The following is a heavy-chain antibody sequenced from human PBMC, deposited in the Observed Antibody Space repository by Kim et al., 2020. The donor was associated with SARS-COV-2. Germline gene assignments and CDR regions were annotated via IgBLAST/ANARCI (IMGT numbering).Heavy chain of an antibody. CDR1: GGSISSSSYY. CDR2: IYYSGST. Sequence: SETLSLTCTVSGGSISSSSYYWGWIRQPPGKGLEWIGSIYYSGSTYYNPSLKSRVTISVDTSKNQFSLKLSSVTAADTAVYYCARDYFTPFTMVPFDPWGQGTLVTVSS. D-gene: IGHD3-10*01. J-gene: IGHJ5*02. V-gene: IGHV4-39*07. CDR3: ARDYFTPFTMVPFDP.